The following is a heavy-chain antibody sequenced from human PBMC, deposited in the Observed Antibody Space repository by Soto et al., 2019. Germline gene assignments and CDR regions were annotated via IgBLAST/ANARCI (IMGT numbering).Heavy chain of an antibody. CDR1: GFTFSSYG. J-gene: IGHJ1*01. Sequence: GGSLRLSCAASGFTFSSYGMHWVRRAPGKGLEWVAVIWYDGSNKYYADSVKGRFTISRDNSKNTLYLQMNSLRAEDTAVYYCARGRGYDSWAAEYFQHWGQGTLVTVSS. CDR3: ARGRGYDSWAAEYFQH. V-gene: IGHV3-33*01. D-gene: IGHD5-12*01. CDR2: IWYDGSNK.